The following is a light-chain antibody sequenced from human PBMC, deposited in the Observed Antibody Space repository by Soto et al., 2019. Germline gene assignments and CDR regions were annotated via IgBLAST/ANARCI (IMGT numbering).Light chain of an antibody. CDR1: QSISNY. V-gene: IGKV1-39*01. CDR3: QQSYSTPPYT. J-gene: IGKJ5*01. CDR2: AAS. Sequence: IQMTQSPSSLSAFVGDRVTITCRASQSISNYLNWYQHKPGKAPKLLIYAASTLQAGVPSRFSGSGSGTDFTLTISSLQPEDYATYYCQQSYSTPPYTFGHGTRLEIK.